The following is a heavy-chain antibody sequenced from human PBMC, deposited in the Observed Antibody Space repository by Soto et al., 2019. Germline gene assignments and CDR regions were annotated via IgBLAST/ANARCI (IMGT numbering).Heavy chain of an antibody. CDR2: IYYSGTS. V-gene: IGHV4-39*01. Sequence: SETLSLTCTVSGGSISTSAYYWGWIRQPPGKGMEWIGTIYYSGTSYHNPSLKSRVTISVDTSKNQFSLTLTSVTAADTAVYYCASRVEGLYSGNDRYYFDYWGQGTLVTVSS. J-gene: IGHJ4*02. D-gene: IGHD5-12*01. CDR3: ASRVEGLYSGNDRYYFDY. CDR1: GGSISTSAYY.